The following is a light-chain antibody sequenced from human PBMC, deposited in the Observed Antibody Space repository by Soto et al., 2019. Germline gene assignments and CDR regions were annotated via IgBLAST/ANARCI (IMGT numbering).Light chain of an antibody. V-gene: IGLV3-21*02. J-gene: IGLJ2*01. CDR1: NIGSRS. CDR3: QVWDSGIDQVV. CDR2: DDT. Sequence: SYELTQPPSMSVAPGQTARIACGGKNIGSRSVHWYQQRPGQAPVLVLYDDTDRPSAIPERFSGSNSGNTATLTISGVEAGDEADYYCQVWDSGIDQVVFGGGTKLTVL.